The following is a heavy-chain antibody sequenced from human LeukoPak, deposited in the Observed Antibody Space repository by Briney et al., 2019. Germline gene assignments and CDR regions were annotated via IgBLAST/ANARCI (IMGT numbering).Heavy chain of an antibody. CDR3: ARAGRFTVTARD. D-gene: IGHD4-17*01. V-gene: IGHV4-39*07. CDR2: IYYSGST. J-gene: IGHJ4*02. CDR1: GGSISSSSYY. Sequence: SETLSLTCTVSGGSISSSSYYWGWIRQPPGKGLEWIGSIYYSGSTYYNPSLKSRVTISVDTSKNQFSLKLSSVTAADTAVYYCARAGRFTVTARDWGQGTLVTVSS.